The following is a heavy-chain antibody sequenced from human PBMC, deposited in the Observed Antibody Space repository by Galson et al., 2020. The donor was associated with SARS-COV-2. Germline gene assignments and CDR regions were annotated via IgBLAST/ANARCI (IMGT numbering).Heavy chain of an antibody. V-gene: IGHV3-74*01. J-gene: IGHJ4*02. Sequence: GESLKISCVASGFTFSRFDMHWVRQAPGKGLVWVSLLNSDGISAFYADSVEGRFTISRDNAKNTLYLQMHSLRAEDTAVYYCASRGVVIRDISFDNWGQGTLVTVSS. CDR3: ASRGVVIRDISFDN. D-gene: IGHD2-21*01. CDR2: LNSDGISA. CDR1: GFTFSRFD.